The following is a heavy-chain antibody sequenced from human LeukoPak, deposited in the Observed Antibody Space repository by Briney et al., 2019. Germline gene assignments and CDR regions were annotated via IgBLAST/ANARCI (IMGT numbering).Heavy chain of an antibody. Sequence: GGSLGLSCAASGFTFSNYAMSWVRQAPGKGLEWVSAINGPGDSTYYADSVKGRFTISRDNSENTLYLQMYSLRAEDTALYYCAKDGLYDSSGYYQDWGQGALVTVSS. CDR2: INGPGDST. D-gene: IGHD3-22*01. V-gene: IGHV3-23*01. CDR1: GFTFSNYA. J-gene: IGHJ4*02. CDR3: AKDGLYDSSGYYQD.